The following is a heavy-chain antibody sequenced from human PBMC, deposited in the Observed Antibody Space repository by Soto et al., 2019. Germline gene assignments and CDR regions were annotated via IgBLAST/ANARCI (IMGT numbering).Heavy chain of an antibody. CDR1: GFTFSSYA. V-gene: IGHV3-30-3*01. Sequence: QVQLVESGGGVVQPGRSLRLSCAASGFTFSSYAMHWVRQAPGKGLEWVAVISYDGSNKYYADSVKGRFTISRDNSKNTLYLQMNSLRAGDTAVYYCARAATRALEDFDLWGRGTLVTVSS. CDR2: ISYDGSNK. J-gene: IGHJ2*01. CDR3: ARAATRALEDFDL.